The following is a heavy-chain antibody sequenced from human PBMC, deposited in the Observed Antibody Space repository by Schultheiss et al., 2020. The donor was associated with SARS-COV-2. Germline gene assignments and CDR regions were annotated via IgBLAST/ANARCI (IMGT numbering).Heavy chain of an antibody. D-gene: IGHD3-3*01. CDR1: GFTFSSYA. CDR2: IYSGGST. J-gene: IGHJ4*02. V-gene: IGHV3-23*03. CDR3: ARSNTYYDVWSGPDY. Sequence: GGSLRLSCAASGFTFSSYAMSWVRQAPGKGLEWVSVIYSGGSTYYADSVKGHVTIFRDNSKNTLYLEMNSLRVEDTAVYYCARSNTYYDVWSGPDYWGQGTQVTVSS.